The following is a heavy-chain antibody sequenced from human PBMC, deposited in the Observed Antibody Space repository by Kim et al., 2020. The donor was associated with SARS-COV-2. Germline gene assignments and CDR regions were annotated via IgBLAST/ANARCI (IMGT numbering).Heavy chain of an antibody. D-gene: IGHD6-13*01. V-gene: IGHV3-33*06. J-gene: IGHJ6*02. Sequence: GGSLRLSCAASGFTFSSYGMHWVRQAPGKGLEWVAVIWYDGSNKYYADSVKGRFTISRDNSKNTLYLQMNSLRAEDTAVYYCAKDGLGIQGYYYYGMDVWGQGTTVTVSS. CDR1: GFTFSSYG. CDR3: AKDGLGIQGYYYYGMDV. CDR2: IWYDGSNK.